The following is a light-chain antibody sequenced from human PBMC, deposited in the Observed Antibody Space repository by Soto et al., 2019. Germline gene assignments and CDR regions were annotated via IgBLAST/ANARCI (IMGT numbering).Light chain of an antibody. Sequence: DIQMTQSPSYLYASVGDRITITCRASQCIDNYLAWYQHKPGGIPKLLIYAASTLRSGVPSRFSGGGSGTDFTLTITSLQPEDVATYYCQRYYNAPGTFGQGIKVEIK. J-gene: IGKJ1*01. CDR1: QCIDNY. CDR3: QRYYNAPGT. V-gene: IGKV1-27*01. CDR2: AAS.